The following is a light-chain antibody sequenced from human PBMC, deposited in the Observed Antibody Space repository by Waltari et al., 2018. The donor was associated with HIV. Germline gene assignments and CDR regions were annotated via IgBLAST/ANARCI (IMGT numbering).Light chain of an antibody. Sequence: QSVLTQPPSASGTPGQRVTISCSGSSSNIGSNTVNWYQQLPGTAPKLLIYSNTQRPSWVPDRFSGSKSGTAASLAISGLQSEDEADYYCAAWDDSLNGPVFGGGTKLTVL. CDR1: SSNIGSNT. CDR3: AAWDDSLNGPV. CDR2: SNT. V-gene: IGLV1-44*01. J-gene: IGLJ2*01.